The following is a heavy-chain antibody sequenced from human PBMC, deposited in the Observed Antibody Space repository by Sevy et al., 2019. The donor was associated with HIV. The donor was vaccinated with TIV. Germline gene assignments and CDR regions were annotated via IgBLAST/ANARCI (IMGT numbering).Heavy chain of an antibody. V-gene: IGHV4-59*01. J-gene: IGHJ6*03. CDR3: ARVSGGYDRYHYYYMDV. Sequence: SETLSLTCTVSNGSINTYYWSWIRQPPGKGLEYIGYIYFTGTAIYRPSLKSRVTISVDTSKNQFSLKLSSVTAADTAMYYCARVSGGYDRYHYYYMDVWGKGTTVTVSS. D-gene: IGHD5-12*01. CDR2: IYFTGTA. CDR1: NGSINTYY.